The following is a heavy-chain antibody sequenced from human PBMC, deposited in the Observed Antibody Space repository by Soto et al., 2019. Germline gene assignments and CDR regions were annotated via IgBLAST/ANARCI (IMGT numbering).Heavy chain of an antibody. D-gene: IGHD6-19*01. Sequence: QVQLVESGGGLVRPGGSLRLSCVVSGFTFSDYYINWIRRAPGKGLEWVAYISISRFTTFYADSVKSRFTISRDTNDNAVELLMDNLRPEDTAMYYCPRPLSDVIGGGYPSFGHWGQGTQVTVSS. CDR3: PRPLSDVIGGGYPSFGH. CDR2: ISISRFTT. V-gene: IGHV3-11*01. J-gene: IGHJ4*02. CDR1: GFTFSDYY.